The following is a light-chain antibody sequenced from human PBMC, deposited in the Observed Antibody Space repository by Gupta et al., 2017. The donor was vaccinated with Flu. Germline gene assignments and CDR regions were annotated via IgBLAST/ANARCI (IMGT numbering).Light chain of an antibody. CDR3: CSYAGGSTYV. V-gene: IGLV2-23*02. J-gene: IGLJ1*01. CDR1: SSDIGNYNL. Sequence: SITISCTGTSSDIGNYNLVSWYQQHPGKAPKLIIYEVSERPSGVSDRFSGSKSGNTASLTISGLQAEDDADYYCCSYAGGSTYVFVTGTKVTVL. CDR2: EVS.